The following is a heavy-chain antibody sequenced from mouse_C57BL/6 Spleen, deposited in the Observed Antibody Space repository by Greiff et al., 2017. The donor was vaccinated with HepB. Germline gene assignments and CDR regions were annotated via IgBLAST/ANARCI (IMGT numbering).Heavy chain of an antibody. Sequence: VQPQQSVAELVRPGASVKLSCTASGFNFKNTYMHWVKQRPEQGLEWIGRIDPANGNTKYAPKFQGKATITADTACNTAYLQLSSLTSEEAAIYCCAGVTLYAMDYWGQGTTVTVSS. V-gene: IGHV14-3*01. CDR2: IDPANGNT. CDR3: AGVTLYAMDY. D-gene: IGHD2-2*01. J-gene: IGHJ4*01. CDR1: GFNFKNTY.